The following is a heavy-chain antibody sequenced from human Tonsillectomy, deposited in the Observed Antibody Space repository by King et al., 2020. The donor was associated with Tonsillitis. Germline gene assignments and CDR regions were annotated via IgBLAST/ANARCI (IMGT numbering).Heavy chain of an antibody. CDR2: ISGYNGKT. CDR1: GYTFTVYG. CDR3: VRDEIVRVTHTYTFDY. D-gene: IGHD1-26*01. V-gene: IGHV1-18*01. Sequence: QLVQSGAEVKKPGASVKVSCKASGYTFTVYGISWVRQAPGQGLEWMGWISGYNGKTNYAQKLRGRVTMTTDTSTSTAYMELRSLRSDDTAVYYCVRDEIVRVTHTYTFDYWGRGTLVIVSS. J-gene: IGHJ4*02.